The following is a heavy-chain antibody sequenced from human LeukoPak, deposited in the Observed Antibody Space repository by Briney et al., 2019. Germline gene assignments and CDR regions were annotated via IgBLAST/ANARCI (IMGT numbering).Heavy chain of an antibody. CDR3: ARGGAARPYFDY. Sequence: SETLSLTCTVSGGSISSGSYYWSWIRQPAGKGLEWIGRIYTGGSTNYNPSLKSRVTISVDTSKNQFSLKLSSVTAADTAVYYCARGGAARPYFDYWGQGTLVTVSS. D-gene: IGHD6-6*01. CDR2: IYTGGST. V-gene: IGHV4-61*02. J-gene: IGHJ4*02. CDR1: GGSISSGSYY.